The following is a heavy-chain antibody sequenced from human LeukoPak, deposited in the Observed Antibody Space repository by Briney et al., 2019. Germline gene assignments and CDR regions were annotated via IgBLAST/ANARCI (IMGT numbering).Heavy chain of an antibody. D-gene: IGHD2-2*01. V-gene: IGHV1-2*04. J-gene: IGHJ6*02. CDR2: INPNSGGT. CDR1: GYTFTGYY. CDR3: ARSIIDYCSSTSCYGYYGMDV. Sequence: GASVKVSCKASGYTFTGYYMHWVRQAPGQGLEWMGWINPNSGGTNYAQKFQGWVTMTRDTSISTAYMELSRLRSDDTAVYYCARSIIDYCSSTSCYGYYGMDVWGQGTTVTVSS.